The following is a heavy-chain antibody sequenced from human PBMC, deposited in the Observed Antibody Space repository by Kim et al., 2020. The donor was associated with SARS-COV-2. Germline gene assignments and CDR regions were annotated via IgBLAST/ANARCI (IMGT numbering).Heavy chain of an antibody. CDR3: ARGSPGSYAQMYYGMDV. V-gene: IGHV3-21*01. J-gene: IGHJ6*02. CDR2: ISSSSSYI. Sequence: GGSLRLSCAASGFTFSSYSMNWVRQAPGKGLEWVSSISSSSSYIYYADSVKGRFTISRDNAKNSLYLQMNSLRAEDTAVYYCARGSPGSYAQMYYGMDVWGQGTTVTVSS. CDR1: GFTFSSYS. D-gene: IGHD1-26*01.